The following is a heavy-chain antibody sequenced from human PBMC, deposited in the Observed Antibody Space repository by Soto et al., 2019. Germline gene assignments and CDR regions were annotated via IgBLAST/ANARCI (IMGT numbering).Heavy chain of an antibody. CDR3: AKDLSLDYDYIWGSEDDAFDI. CDR2: ISGSGGST. V-gene: IGHV3-23*01. J-gene: IGHJ3*02. Sequence: GGSLRLSCAASGFTFSSYAMSWVRQAPGKGLEWVSAISGSGGSTYYADSVKGRFTISRDNSKNTLYLQMNSLRAEDTAVYYCAKDLSLDYDYIWGSEDDAFDIWGQGTMVTVSS. D-gene: IGHD3-16*01. CDR1: GFTFSSYA.